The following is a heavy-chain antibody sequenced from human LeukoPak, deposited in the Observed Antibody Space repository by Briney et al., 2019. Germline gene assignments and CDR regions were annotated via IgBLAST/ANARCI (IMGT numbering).Heavy chain of an antibody. CDR2: ISGSGGST. Sequence: GGSLRLSCAASGFTFSSYAMSWVRQAPGKGLEWVSLISGSGGSTYYADSVKGRFTISRDNSKNTLYLQMDSLRAEDTAVYYCAKLFGDSASGAFDVWGQGTMVTVSS. D-gene: IGHD4-17*01. V-gene: IGHV3-23*01. CDR1: GFTFSSYA. J-gene: IGHJ3*01. CDR3: AKLFGDSASGAFDV.